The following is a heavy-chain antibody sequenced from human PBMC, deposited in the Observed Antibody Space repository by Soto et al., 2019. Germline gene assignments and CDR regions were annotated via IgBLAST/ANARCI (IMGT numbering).Heavy chain of an antibody. CDR3: ARVSTYYDILTGYSHFDY. J-gene: IGHJ4*02. Sequence: GGSLRLSCAASGFTFSSYWMSWVRQAPGKGLEWVANIKQDGSEKYYVDSVKARFTISRDNAKNSLYLQMNSLRAEDTAVYYCARVSTYYDILTGYSHFDYWGQGTMVTVYS. CDR1: GFTFSSYW. D-gene: IGHD3-9*01. CDR2: IKQDGSEK. V-gene: IGHV3-7*04.